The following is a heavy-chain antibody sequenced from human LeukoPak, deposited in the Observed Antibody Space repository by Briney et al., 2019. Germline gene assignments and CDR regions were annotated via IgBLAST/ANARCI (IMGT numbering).Heavy chain of an antibody. V-gene: IGHV3-23*01. CDR3: AKGLLGLAAAGNFDY. D-gene: IGHD6-13*01. J-gene: IGHJ4*02. Sequence: GGSLRLSCAASGFTFNNYAMSWVRQAPGKGLEWVSTISDSGGTTYYADSVKGRFTISRDNSKNTLYLQMNSLRAEDTAVYYCAKGLLGLAAAGNFDYWGQGTLVTVSS. CDR2: ISDSGGTT. CDR1: GFTFNNYA.